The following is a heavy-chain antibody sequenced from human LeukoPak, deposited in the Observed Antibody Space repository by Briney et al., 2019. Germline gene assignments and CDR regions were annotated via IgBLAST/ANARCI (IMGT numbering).Heavy chain of an antibody. CDR1: GFTFSSYS. V-gene: IGHV3-48*01. CDR3: ARDVDRYSGYDYYYYYYMDV. Sequence: GGSLRLSCAASGFTFSSYSMNWVRQAPGKGLEWVSYISSSSTIYYADSVKGRFTISRDNAKNSLYLQMNSLRAEDTAVYYCARDVDRYSGYDYYYYYYMDVWGKGTTVTVSS. CDR2: ISSSSTI. J-gene: IGHJ6*03. D-gene: IGHD5-12*01.